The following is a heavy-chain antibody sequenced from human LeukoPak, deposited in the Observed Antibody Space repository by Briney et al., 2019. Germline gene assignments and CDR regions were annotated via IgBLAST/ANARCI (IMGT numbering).Heavy chain of an antibody. CDR3: ARCYCSGGSCTSPGDYYYMDV. CDR2: IYYCGST. D-gene: IGHD2-15*01. J-gene: IGHJ6*03. Sequence: PSETLSLTCTVSGGSISSYYWSWIRQPPGRGLEWIGYIYYCGSTNYNPSLKSRVTISVDTSKNQFSLKLSSVTAADTAVYYSARCYCSGGSCTSPGDYYYMDVWGKGTTVTVSS. CDR1: GGSISSYY. V-gene: IGHV4-59*01.